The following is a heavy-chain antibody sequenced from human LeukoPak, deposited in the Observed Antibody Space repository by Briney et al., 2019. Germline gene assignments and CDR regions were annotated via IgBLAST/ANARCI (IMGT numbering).Heavy chain of an antibody. CDR1: GGSISSSNW. J-gene: IGHJ3*02. CDR3: ARLGGIAVAGTGGDAFDI. Sequence: SSETLSLTCAVSGGSISSSNWWSWVRQPPGKGLEWIGEIYHSGSTNYNPSLKSRVTISVDKSKNQFSLKLSSVTAADTAMYYCARLGGIAVAGTGGDAFDIWGQGTMVTVSS. CDR2: IYHSGST. V-gene: IGHV4-4*02. D-gene: IGHD6-19*01.